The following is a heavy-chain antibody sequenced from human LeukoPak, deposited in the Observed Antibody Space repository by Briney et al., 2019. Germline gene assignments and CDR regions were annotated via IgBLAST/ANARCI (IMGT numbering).Heavy chain of an antibody. V-gene: IGHV4-59*08. D-gene: IGHD6-19*01. CDR2: IHYSGST. Sequence: SETLSLTCTVSGGTISSYYWNWIRQPPGKGLEWIGYIHYSGSTKYNPSLKSRVTISVDTSKNQFSLKLSSVTAADTAVYYCARWYSSGWASDYWGQGTLVTVSS. J-gene: IGHJ4*02. CDR1: GGTISSYY. CDR3: ARWYSSGWASDY.